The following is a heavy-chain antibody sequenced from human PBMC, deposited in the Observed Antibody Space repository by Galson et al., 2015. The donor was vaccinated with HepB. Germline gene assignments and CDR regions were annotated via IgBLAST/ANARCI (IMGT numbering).Heavy chain of an antibody. CDR1: GFTVSSNY. J-gene: IGHJ4*02. Sequence: SLRLSCAASGFTVSSNYMSWVRQAPGKGLEWVSVIYSGGSTYYADSVKGRFTISRDNSKNTLYLQMNSLRAEDTAVYYCASSYYYGSGSFDYWGQGTLVTVSS. CDR2: IYSGGST. CDR3: ASSYYYGSGSFDY. V-gene: IGHV3-66*01. D-gene: IGHD3-10*01.